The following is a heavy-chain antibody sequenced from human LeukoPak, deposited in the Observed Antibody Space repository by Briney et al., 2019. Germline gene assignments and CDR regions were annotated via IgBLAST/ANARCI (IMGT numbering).Heavy chain of an antibody. CDR3: ARAYSNYADYAFDI. CDR1: GFTVSSNY. CDR2: IYSGGST. D-gene: IGHD2-21*01. J-gene: IGHJ3*02. V-gene: IGHV3-53*01. Sequence: GGSLRLSCAASGFTVSSNYMSWVRQAPGKGLEWVSVIYSGGSTYYADSVKGRFTISRDNSKNMLYLQMNSLRAEDTAVYYCARAYSNYADYAFDIWGQGTMVTVSS.